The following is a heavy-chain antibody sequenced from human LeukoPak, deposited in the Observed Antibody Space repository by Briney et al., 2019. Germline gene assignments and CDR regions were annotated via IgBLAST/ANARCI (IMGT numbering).Heavy chain of an antibody. CDR2: INHDGSLR. CDR1: GFTLTSYG. CDR3: TRDVFSLGDS. D-gene: IGHD2/OR15-2a*01. V-gene: IGHV3-74*01. Sequence: GGSLRLSCAASGFTLTSYGMHWVHQSPGKGLVWVSHINHDGSLRNYADSVKGRFTISRDIAKNTLYLQMNSLGADDTAMYYCTRDVFSLGDSWGQGTLVTVSS. J-gene: IGHJ4*02.